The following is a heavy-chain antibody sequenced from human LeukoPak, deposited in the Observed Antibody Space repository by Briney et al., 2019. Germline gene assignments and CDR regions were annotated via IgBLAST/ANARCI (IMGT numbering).Heavy chain of an antibody. CDR2: IDPHNGDT. J-gene: IGHJ3*02. V-gene: IGHV1-2*02. CDR3: ARDGTFDI. D-gene: IGHD2-15*01. CDR1: GYTFIDFY. Sequence: ASVKASCKTFGYTFIDFYIHWIRQAPGQGLEWMGWIDPHNGDTKSAQHFQGRVTMTRDTSTSTVYMELIRLRSDDTAVFYCARDGTFDIWGQGTLVTVSS.